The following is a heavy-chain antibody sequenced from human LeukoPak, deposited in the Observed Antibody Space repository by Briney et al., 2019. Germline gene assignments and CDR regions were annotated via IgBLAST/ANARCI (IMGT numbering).Heavy chain of an antibody. D-gene: IGHD3-16*01. CDR2: IYYSGST. CDR1: GGSISSYY. V-gene: IGHV4-59*12. Sequence: SETLSLTCTVSGGSISSYYWSWIRQPPGKGLEWIGYIYYSGSTNYNPSLKSRVTISVDKSKNQFSLQLASMTAADTAVYYCAKNGDFCLEYWGQGTLVTVSS. CDR3: AKNGDFCLEY. J-gene: IGHJ4*02.